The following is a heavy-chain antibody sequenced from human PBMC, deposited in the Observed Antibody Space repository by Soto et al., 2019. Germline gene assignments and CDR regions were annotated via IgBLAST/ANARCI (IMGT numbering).Heavy chain of an antibody. Sequence: GGSLRLSCEASGFTFSSYTMNWVRQAPGKGLEWVSSISSSSSYIYYADSVKGRFTISRDNAKNSLYLQMNSLRAEDTAVYYCARGLYGGYFDYWGQGTLVTVSS. CDR2: ISSSSSYI. CDR3: ARGLYGGYFDY. D-gene: IGHD2-15*01. J-gene: IGHJ4*02. CDR1: GFTFSSYT. V-gene: IGHV3-21*01.